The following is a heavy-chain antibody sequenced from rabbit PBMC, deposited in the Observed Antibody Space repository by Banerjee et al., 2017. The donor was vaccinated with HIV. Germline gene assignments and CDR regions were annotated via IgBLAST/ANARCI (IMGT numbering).Heavy chain of an antibody. V-gene: IGHV1S45*01. D-gene: IGHD8-1*01. J-gene: IGHJ6*01. Sequence: QEQLVESGGGLVQPEGSLKLSCTASGFSFSNKAVMCWVRQAPGKGLEWIACINVVTGKAVYASWAKGRFTISKSSSTTVTLQMTGLTAADTATYFCARDAGTSFSTYGMDLWGQGTLVTVS. CDR1: GFSFSNKAV. CDR2: INVVTGKA. CDR3: ARDAGTSFSTYGMDL.